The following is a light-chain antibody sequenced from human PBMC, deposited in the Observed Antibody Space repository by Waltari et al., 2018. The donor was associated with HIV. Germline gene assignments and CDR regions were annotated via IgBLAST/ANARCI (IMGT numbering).Light chain of an antibody. CDR2: EVS. V-gene: IGLV2-14*01. J-gene: IGLJ3*02. CDR3: SSYTSSRTWV. CDR1: SSDVGGYYY. Sequence: QSALTQPASVSGSPGQSITISCTGTSSDVGGYYYLSWYQQHPGKAPKLIIYEVSKRPSGVSNRFSGSKSGNTASLTISGLQAEDEADYYCSSYTSSRTWVFGGGTKLTVL.